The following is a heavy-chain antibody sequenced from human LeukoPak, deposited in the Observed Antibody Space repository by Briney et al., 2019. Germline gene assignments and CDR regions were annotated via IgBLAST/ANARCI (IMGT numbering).Heavy chain of an antibody. CDR3: VRDTAMVNGYYYGMDV. D-gene: IGHD5-18*01. V-gene: IGHV4-30-4*08. J-gene: IGHJ6*02. Sequence: PSETLSLTCAVYGGSFSGYYWSWIRQPPGKGLEWIGYIYYSGSTYYNPSLKSRVTISVDTSKNQFSLKLSSVTAADTAVYYCVRDTAMVNGYYYGMDVWGQGTTVTVSS. CDR2: IYYSGST. CDR1: GGSFSGYY.